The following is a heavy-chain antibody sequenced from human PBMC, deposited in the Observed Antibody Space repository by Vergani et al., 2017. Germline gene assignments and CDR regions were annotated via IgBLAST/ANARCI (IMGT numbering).Heavy chain of an antibody. V-gene: IGHV4-39*01. CDR2: IYYSGST. Sequence: QVQLQESGPGLVKPSETLSLTCTVSGGSISSSSYYWGWIRQPPGKGLEWIGSIYYSGSTYYNPSLKSRVTISVDTSKNQFSLKLSSVTAADTAVYYCARGGYSSSSARYYYYYYMDVWGKGTTVTVSS. CDR3: ARGGYSSSSARYYYYYYMDV. CDR1: GGSISSSSYY. J-gene: IGHJ6*03. D-gene: IGHD6-6*01.